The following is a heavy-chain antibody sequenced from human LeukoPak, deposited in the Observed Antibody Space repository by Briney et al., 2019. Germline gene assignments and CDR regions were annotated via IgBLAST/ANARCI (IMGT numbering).Heavy chain of an antibody. V-gene: IGHV1-69*13. J-gene: IGHJ6*03. CDR3: ASSGGDYYYYYMDV. CDR2: ITPTLGTP. Sequence: SVKVSCKASGGTFSRYSISWLRQAPGQGLEWMGGITPTLGTPDYSQKFQGRVTITADESTSTVYMEMSSLRSEDTAVYYCASSGGDYYYYYMDVWGTGTTVTISS. D-gene: IGHD3-10*01. CDR1: GGTFSRYS.